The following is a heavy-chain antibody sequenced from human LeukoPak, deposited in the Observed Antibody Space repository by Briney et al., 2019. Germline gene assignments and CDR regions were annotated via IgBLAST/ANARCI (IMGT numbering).Heavy chain of an antibody. Sequence: SETLPLTCAVSGGSISSGGYSWSWIRQPPGKGLEWIGYIYHIGSTYYNPSLKSRVTISVDRSKNQFSLKLSSVTAADTAVYYCARTFLRYFDYWGQGTLVTVSS. V-gene: IGHV4-30-2*01. CDR1: GGSISSGGYS. CDR2: IYHIGST. J-gene: IGHJ4*02. CDR3: ARTFLRYFDY. D-gene: IGHD2/OR15-2a*01.